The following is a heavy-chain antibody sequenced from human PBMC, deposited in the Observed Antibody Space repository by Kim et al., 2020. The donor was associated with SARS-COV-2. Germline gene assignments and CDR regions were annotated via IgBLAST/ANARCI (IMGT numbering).Heavy chain of an antibody. CDR1: GFTFSSYA. D-gene: IGHD3-10*01. V-gene: IGHV3-23*01. J-gene: IGHJ5*02. CDR3: AKDLVLVRGPSGVNWFDP. Sequence: GGSLRLSCAASGFTFSSYAMSWVRQAPGKGLEWVSAISGGGGSTYYADSVKGRFTISRDNSKNTLYLQMNSLRAEDTAVYYCAKDLVLVRGPSGVNWFDPWGQGTLVTVSS. CDR2: ISGGGGST.